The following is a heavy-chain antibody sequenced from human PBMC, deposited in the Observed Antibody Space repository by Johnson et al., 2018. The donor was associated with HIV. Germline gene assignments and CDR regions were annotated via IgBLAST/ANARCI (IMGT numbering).Heavy chain of an antibody. CDR2: ISSDGDTQ. J-gene: IGHJ3*02. D-gene: IGHD3-16*01. CDR1: GFTFSSYG. Sequence: QVQLVESGGGVVQPGRPLRLSCAASGFTFSSYGIHWVRQAPGKGLEWVAVISSDGDTQYYADSVKGRFTISRDNSKNTLYLHMNSLRAEDTAVYYCARAVGVWGDQLGFDIWGQGTMVTVSS. CDR3: ARAVGVWGDQLGFDI. V-gene: IGHV3-30*19.